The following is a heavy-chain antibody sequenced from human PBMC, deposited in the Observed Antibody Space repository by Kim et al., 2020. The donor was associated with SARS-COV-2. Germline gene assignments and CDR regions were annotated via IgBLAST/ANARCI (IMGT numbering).Heavy chain of an antibody. CDR2: IYYSGST. CDR3: ARVTDGYNSRAFDY. J-gene: IGHJ4*02. CDR1: GGSISSGDYY. D-gene: IGHD5-12*01. Sequence: SETLSLTCTVSGGSISSGDYYWSWIRQPPGKGLEWIGYIYYSGSTNYNPSLKSRVTISVDTSKNQFSLKLSSVTAADTAVYYCARVTDGYNSRAFDYWGQGTLVTVSS. V-gene: IGHV4-30-4*01.